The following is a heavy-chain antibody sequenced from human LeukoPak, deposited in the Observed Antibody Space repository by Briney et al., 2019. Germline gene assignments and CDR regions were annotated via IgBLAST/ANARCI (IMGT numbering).Heavy chain of an antibody. CDR3: ARRSGYCSGGSCYSLDY. V-gene: IGHV5-51*01. CDR1: GYGFISYW. J-gene: IGHJ4*02. Sequence: GESLKISCKGSGYGFISYWICWVRQMPGKGLEWRGIIYPCDSDTRYSPSFQGQVTISADKSISTASLQWSSLKASDTAMYYCARRSGYCSGGSCYSLDYWGQGTLVTVSS. D-gene: IGHD2-15*01. CDR2: IYPCDSDT.